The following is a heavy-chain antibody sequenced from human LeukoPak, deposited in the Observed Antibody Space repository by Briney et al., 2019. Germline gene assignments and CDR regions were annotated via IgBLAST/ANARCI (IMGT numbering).Heavy chain of an antibody. CDR2: IIPIFGTA. V-gene: IGHV1-69*05. Sequence: ASVKVSCKASGGTFSSYAISWVRQAPGQGLEWIGGIIPIFGTANYAQKFQGRVTITTDESTSTAYMELSSLRSEDTAVYYCARDSGVWGSYRTSAFDIWGQGTMVTVPS. D-gene: IGHD3-16*02. CDR3: ARDSGVWGSYRTSAFDI. J-gene: IGHJ3*02. CDR1: GGTFSSYA.